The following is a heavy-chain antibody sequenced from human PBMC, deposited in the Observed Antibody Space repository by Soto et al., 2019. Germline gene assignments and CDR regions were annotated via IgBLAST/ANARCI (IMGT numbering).Heavy chain of an antibody. CDR3: ARAIGYYDFWSGYYRSMDV. CDR2: MNPNSGNT. Sequence: ASVKVSCNASGYTFTSYDINWVLQATGQGLEWMGWMNPNSGNTGYAQKFQGRVTMTRNTSISTAYMELSSLRSEDTAVYYCARAIGYYDFWSGYYRSMDVWGKKTTVTVSS. V-gene: IGHV1-8*01. D-gene: IGHD3-3*01. J-gene: IGHJ6*03. CDR1: GYTFTSYD.